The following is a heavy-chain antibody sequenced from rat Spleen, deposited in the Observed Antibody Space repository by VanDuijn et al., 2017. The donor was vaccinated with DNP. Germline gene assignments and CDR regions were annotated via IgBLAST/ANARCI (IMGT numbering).Heavy chain of an antibody. V-gene: IGHV5-20*01. CDR1: GFTFSDYY. Sequence: EVQLVESGGGLVQPGRSLKLSCAASGFTFSDYYMAWVRQAPTKGLEWVACISNDGGRTYYRDSVKGRFTISRDNAKSSLYLQMDSLRSEDTATYYCAREGDYYDGYGYALDAWGQGTSVTVSS. D-gene: IGHD1-12*03. CDR2: ISNDGGRT. J-gene: IGHJ4*01. CDR3: AREGDYYDGYGYALDA.